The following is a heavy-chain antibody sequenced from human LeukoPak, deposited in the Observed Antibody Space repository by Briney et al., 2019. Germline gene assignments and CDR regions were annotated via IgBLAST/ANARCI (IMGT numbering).Heavy chain of an antibody. D-gene: IGHD2/OR15-2a*01. J-gene: IGHJ6*02. CDR3: ARGTSYGYDYYYGMDV. Sequence: SVKVSCKASGGTFSSYAISWVRQAPGQGLEWMGGIIPIFGTANYAQKFQGRVTITADESTSTAYMELSSLRSEGTAVYYCARGTSYGYDYYYGMDVWGQGTTVTVSS. CDR1: GGTFSSYA. V-gene: IGHV1-69*13. CDR2: IIPIFGTA.